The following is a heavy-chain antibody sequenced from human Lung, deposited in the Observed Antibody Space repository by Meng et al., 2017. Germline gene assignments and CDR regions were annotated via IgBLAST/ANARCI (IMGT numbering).Heavy chain of an antibody. CDR1: DDSFSDYY. D-gene: IGHD3-16*02. CDR3: ARGRGPHIVGH. Sequence: LPAAGQDLVKPSETLSPTCSVADDSFSDYYWTWVRPSAGKGLEWIGRISGSGSTNYSPSLNSRIAMSVDTSKKQISLTLTSVTAADTAVYYCARGRGPHIVGHWGQGTLVTVSS. CDR2: ISGSGST. J-gene: IGHJ1*01. V-gene: IGHV4-4*07.